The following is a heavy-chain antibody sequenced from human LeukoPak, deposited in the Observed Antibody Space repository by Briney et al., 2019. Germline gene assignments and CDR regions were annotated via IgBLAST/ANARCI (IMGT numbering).Heavy chain of an antibody. V-gene: IGHV6-1*01. Sequence: SQTLSLTCAISGDSVSSNSAAWNWIRQSPSRGLEWLGRTYYRSKWYNDYAVPVKSRITINPDTSKNQFSLQLNSVTPEDTAVYYCARAVYYGSGSRGYFDYWGQGTLVTVSS. J-gene: IGHJ4*02. D-gene: IGHD3-10*01. CDR1: GDSVSSNSAA. CDR2: TYYRSKWYN. CDR3: ARAVYYGSGSRGYFDY.